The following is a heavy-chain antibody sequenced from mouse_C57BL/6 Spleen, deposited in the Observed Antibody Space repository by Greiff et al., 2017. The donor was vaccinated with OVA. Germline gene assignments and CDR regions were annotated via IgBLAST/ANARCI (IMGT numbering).Heavy chain of an antibody. CDR2: ISGGGGNT. Sequence: EVKLMESGGGLVKPGGSLKLSCAASGFTFSSYTMSWVRQTPEKRLEWVATISGGGGNTYYPDSVKGRFTISRDNAKNTLYLQMSSLRSEDTALYYCARQTTVVFDYWGQGTTLTVSS. D-gene: IGHD1-1*01. V-gene: IGHV5-9*01. J-gene: IGHJ2*01. CDR3: ARQTTVVFDY. CDR1: GFTFSSYT.